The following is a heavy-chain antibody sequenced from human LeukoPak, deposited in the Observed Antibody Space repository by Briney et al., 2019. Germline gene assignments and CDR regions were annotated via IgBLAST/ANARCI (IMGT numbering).Heavy chain of an antibody. J-gene: IGHJ4*02. V-gene: IGHV3-30*03. Sequence: GGSLRLSCAASGFTFSSYWMHWVRQAPGKGLEWVAVISYDGSNKYYADSVKGRFTISRDNSKNTLYLQMNSLRAEDTAVYYCATGYSSSWYSKDYFDYWGQGTLVTVSS. CDR1: GFTFSSYW. CDR2: ISYDGSNK. D-gene: IGHD6-13*01. CDR3: ATGYSSSWYSKDYFDY.